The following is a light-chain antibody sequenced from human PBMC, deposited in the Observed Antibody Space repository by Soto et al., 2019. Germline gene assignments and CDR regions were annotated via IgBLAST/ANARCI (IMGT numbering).Light chain of an antibody. V-gene: IGKV1-39*01. Sequence: DIQMTQSRSSLSSSVGDIFTITCRASQSISGYLNWFQQKPGKAPQLLIYTASSLQSGVPSRFSGSGSGTDFTLTISSLQPEDFATYYCQQSYSTRWTFGQGTKVDI. J-gene: IGKJ1*01. CDR3: QQSYSTRWT. CDR1: QSISGY. CDR2: TAS.